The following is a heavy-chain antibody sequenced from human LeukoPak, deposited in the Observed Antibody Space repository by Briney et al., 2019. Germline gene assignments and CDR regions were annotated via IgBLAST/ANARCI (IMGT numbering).Heavy chain of an antibody. CDR3: ARLATARPPY. Sequence: NPSETLSLTCTVSGDSISDYYWTWIRQPPGKGLEWIGYVFYNGGTYYNPSLKSRVTISVDTSKNQFSLKLSSVTAADTAVYYCARLATARPPYWGQGTLVTVSS. D-gene: IGHD6-6*01. V-gene: IGHV4-59*08. J-gene: IGHJ4*02. CDR1: GDSISDYY. CDR2: VFYNGGT.